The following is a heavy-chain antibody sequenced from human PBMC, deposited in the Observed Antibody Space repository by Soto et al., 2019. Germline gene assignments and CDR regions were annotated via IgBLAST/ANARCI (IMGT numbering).Heavy chain of an antibody. Sequence: QVQLVESGGGVVQPGRSLRLSCAASGFTFPRFGMHWVRQAPGKGLEWVALITYEGSQIYYADAVKGRFTISRDNGDNTLSLQMDNLRTEDTATYFCAKGRGEMNWANYYGWDVWGKGTTVPVSS. CDR1: GFTFPRFG. D-gene: IGHD7-27*01. J-gene: IGHJ6*04. V-gene: IGHV3-30*18. CDR3: AKGRGEMNWANYYGWDV. CDR2: ITYEGSQI.